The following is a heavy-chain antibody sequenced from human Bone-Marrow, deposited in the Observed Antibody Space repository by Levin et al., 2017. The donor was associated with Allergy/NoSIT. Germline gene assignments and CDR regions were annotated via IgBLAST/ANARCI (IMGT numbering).Heavy chain of an antibody. J-gene: IGHJ4*02. V-gene: IGHV3-23*01. CDR1: GFTFSSYA. D-gene: IGHD3-22*01. Sequence: SGESLKISCAASGFTFSSYAMSWVRQAPGKGLEWVSAISGSGGSTYYADSVKGRFTISRDNSKNTLYLQMNSLRAEDTAVYYCANGEVVRVSYFDYWGQGTLVTVSS. CDR3: ANGEVVRVSYFDY. CDR2: ISGSGGST.